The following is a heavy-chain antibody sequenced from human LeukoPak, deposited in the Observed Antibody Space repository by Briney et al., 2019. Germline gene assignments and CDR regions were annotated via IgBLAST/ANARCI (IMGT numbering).Heavy chain of an antibody. D-gene: IGHD3-22*01. CDR3: AKDPTLHYYDSSAVGV. V-gene: IGHV3-23*01. J-gene: IGHJ6*02. CDR1: GFTFSSYA. CDR2: ISGSGGST. Sequence: PGGSLRLSCAASGFTFSSYAMSWVRQAPGKGLEWVSAISGSGGSTYYADSVKGRFTISRDNSKNTLCLRMNSLRAEDTAVYYCAKDPTLHYYDSSAVGVWGQGTTVTVSS.